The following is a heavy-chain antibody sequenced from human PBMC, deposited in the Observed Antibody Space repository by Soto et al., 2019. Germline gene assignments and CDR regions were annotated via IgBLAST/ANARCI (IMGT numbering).Heavy chain of an antibody. J-gene: IGHJ4*02. D-gene: IGHD1-26*01. CDR1: GCSISRSYY. Sequence: SETLSLTCAVSGCSISRSYYWGWIRQPPGKGLEWIGSIYSSEYTYYNPSLKSRVTISADASKNRLSLKLTSVTAADTAVYYCATFSPVFSVSYQGYWGQGTLVTVSS. V-gene: IGHV4-38-2*01. CDR2: IYSSEYT. CDR3: ATFSPVFSVSYQGY.